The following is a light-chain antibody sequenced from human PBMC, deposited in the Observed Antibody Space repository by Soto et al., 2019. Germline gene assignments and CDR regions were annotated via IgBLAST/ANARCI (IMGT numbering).Light chain of an antibody. CDR2: EVL. J-gene: IGLJ2*01. CDR1: SSDVGAYNY. V-gene: IGLV2-8*01. CDR3: TCYAGSNSFAV. Sequence: QSVLTQPPSASGSPGQSVTISCTGTSSDVGAYNYVSWYQQHPGKAPKLMIYEVLKRPSGVADRFSGSKSGNTASLTVSGVQAEDEADYYCTCYAGSNSFAVFGGGTKLTVL.